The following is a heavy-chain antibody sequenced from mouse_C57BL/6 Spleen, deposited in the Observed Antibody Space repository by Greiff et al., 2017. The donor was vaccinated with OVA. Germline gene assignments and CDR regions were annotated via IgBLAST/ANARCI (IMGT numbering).Heavy chain of an antibody. D-gene: IGHD1-1*01. Sequence: EVKLMESGGGLVKPGGSLKLSCAASGFTFSDYGMHWVRQAPEKGLEWVAYISSGSSTIYYADTVKGRFTISRDNAKNTLFLQMTSLRSEDTAMYYCARPVVATEYFDVWGTGTTVTVSS. CDR1: GFTFSDYG. CDR3: ARPVVATEYFDV. CDR2: ISSGSSTI. J-gene: IGHJ1*03. V-gene: IGHV5-17*01.